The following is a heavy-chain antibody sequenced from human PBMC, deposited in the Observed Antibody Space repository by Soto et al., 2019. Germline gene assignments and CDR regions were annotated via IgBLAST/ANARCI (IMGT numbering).Heavy chain of an antibody. D-gene: IGHD7-27*01. V-gene: IGHV3-33*01. CDR2: IWYDGSNT. Sequence: QTGWSLRLSCASSVFIFSSFGMHWVRQAPGKGLEWVAHIWYDGSNTYYADSVKGRFTISRDNSRNTLYLQMNSLRAEDTAVYHCVRDLLGSGGHFDYWGQGTPVTSPQ. J-gene: IGHJ4*02. CDR1: VFIFSSFG. CDR3: VRDLLGSGGHFDY.